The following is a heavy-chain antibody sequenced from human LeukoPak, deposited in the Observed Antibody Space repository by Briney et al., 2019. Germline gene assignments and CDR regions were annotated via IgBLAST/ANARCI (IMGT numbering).Heavy chain of an antibody. V-gene: IGHV3-21*01. Sequence: GGSLRLSCVASGFTFSSYNINWVRQAPGKGLDLVSSISSSGDYIYYADSVKGRFTTSTDNAKNSLYLQMNSLRAEDTAAYYCARNLKNYYDSNGYFDYWGQGTLVTVSS. CDR1: GFTFSSYN. CDR3: ARNLKNYYDSNGYFDY. CDR2: ISSSGDYI. D-gene: IGHD3-22*01. J-gene: IGHJ4*02.